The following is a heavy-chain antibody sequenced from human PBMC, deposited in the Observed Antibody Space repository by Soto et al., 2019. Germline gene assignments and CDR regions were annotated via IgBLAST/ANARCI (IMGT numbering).Heavy chain of an antibody. CDR3: ARGLWFGELLQYYFDY. J-gene: IGHJ4*02. Sequence: ASVKVSCKASGGTFSSYAISWVRQAPGQGLEWMGGIVPIFGTANYAQKFQGRVTITADESTSTAYMELSSLRSEDTAVYYCARGLWFGELLQYYFDYWGQGTLVTVSS. CDR1: GGTFSSYA. CDR2: IVPIFGTA. D-gene: IGHD3-10*01. V-gene: IGHV1-69*13.